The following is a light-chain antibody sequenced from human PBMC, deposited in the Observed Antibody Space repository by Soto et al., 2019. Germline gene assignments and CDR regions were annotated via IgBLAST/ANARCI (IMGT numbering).Light chain of an antibody. CDR2: DDS. V-gene: IGLV3-21*02. CDR3: LVWDSRSEHYV. Sequence: SYELAQSPSVSVAPGQTVSITSGGYNIGSKSVHWYQQKPGQAPVLVVYDDSDRRSGIPERFSGSNSGNTATLTITRVEAGDAADYHCLVWDSRSEHYVFGTGTKVTVL. J-gene: IGLJ1*01. CDR1: NIGSKS.